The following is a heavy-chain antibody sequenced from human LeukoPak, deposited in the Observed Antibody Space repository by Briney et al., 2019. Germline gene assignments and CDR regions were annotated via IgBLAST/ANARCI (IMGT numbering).Heavy chain of an antibody. V-gene: IGHV3-23*01. Sequence: GGSLRLSCAVSGFSLTNYAMGWVRQAPGKGLEWLSVFNGGGTYSLVADSVKGRFTMSRDTSKNTVYLQMNSLRAEDTAVYYCASEDARDGGYFDYWAQGTLVTVSS. CDR3: ASEDARDGGYFDY. D-gene: IGHD3-16*01. J-gene: IGHJ4*03. CDR2: FNGGGTYS. CDR1: GFSLTNYA.